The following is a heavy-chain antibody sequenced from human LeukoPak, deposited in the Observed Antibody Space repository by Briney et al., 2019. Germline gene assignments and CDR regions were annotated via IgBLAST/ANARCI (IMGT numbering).Heavy chain of an antibody. V-gene: IGHV1-18*01. D-gene: IGHD6-13*01. Sequence: ASLKLSCTTSGYNFASYGINWVRQAPGQGLEWMGWISGYNGDTNYVQKLQGRVTMTTDTSTSTAYIELKSLRSDDTAVYYCAREEGAPIAAANIWGLGTKVTVSS. J-gene: IGHJ3*02. CDR3: AREEGAPIAAANI. CDR2: ISGYNGDT. CDR1: GYNFASYG.